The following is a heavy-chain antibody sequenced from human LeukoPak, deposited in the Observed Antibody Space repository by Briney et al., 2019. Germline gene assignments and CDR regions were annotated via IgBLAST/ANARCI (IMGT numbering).Heavy chain of an antibody. J-gene: IGHJ4*02. CDR1: GYSFTSYW. V-gene: IGHV5-51*01. CDR2: IYLGDSDT. D-gene: IGHD6-19*01. Sequence: GESLKISCKGSGYSFTSYWIGWVRQMPGKGLEWMGIIYLGDSDTRYSPSFQGQVTISADKSISTAYLHWSSLKASDTAMYYCARDPSSSSGWYDYWGQGTLITVSS. CDR3: ARDPSSSSGWYDY.